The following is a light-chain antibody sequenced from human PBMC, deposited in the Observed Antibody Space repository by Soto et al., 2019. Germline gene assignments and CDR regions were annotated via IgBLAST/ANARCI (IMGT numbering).Light chain of an antibody. J-gene: IGKJ1*01. CDR2: GAS. V-gene: IGKV3-15*01. CDR3: QQYNNWPRT. Sequence: VLTQSPGAVSLSPGERATLCCGASQSVSSNLAWYQQKPGQAPRLLIYGASTRATGIPARFSGSGSGTEFTLTISSLQSEDFAVYYCQQYNNWPRTFGQGAKVDI. CDR1: QSVSSN.